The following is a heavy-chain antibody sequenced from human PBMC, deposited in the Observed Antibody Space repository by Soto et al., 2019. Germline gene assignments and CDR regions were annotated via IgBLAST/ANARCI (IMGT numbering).Heavy chain of an antibody. J-gene: IGHJ4*02. CDR1: GGSFSGYY. CDR3: AGVCRLLWFGEFGEKGSFDY. Sequence: QVQLQQWGAGLLKPSETLSLTCAVYGGSFSGYYWSWIRQPPGKGLEWIGEINHSGSSNYNPSLNSRPTLSRDETKNLYSLKLSSVPAANTAVDDCAGVCRLLWFGEFGEKGSFDYWGQGTLVTVSS. CDR2: INHSGSS. V-gene: IGHV4-34*01. D-gene: IGHD3-10*01.